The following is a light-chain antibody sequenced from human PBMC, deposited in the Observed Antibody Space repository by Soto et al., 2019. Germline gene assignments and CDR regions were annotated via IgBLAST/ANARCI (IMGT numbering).Light chain of an antibody. V-gene: IGLV1-51*01. CDR3: ATWDNTLSVEV. J-gene: IGLJ3*02. CDR2: GNN. Sequence: QAVLTQPPSVSAAPGQKVTISCFGSNSNIGRNYVSWYQQLPGIAPKLLIYGNNNRHSGITDRISGSKSGTSATLGITGLQPGDEADYYCATWDNTLSVEVFGGGTKVTVL. CDR1: NSNIGRNY.